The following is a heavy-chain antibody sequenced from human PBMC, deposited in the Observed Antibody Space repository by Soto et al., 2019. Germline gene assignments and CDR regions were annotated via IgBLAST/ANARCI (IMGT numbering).Heavy chain of an antibody. CDR1: GYTFTSYV. D-gene: IGHD6-19*01. V-gene: IGHV1-18*04. CDR2: ISAYNGNT. CDR3: ARDRIAGAGSNWFDP. J-gene: IGHJ5*01. Sequence: ASVKVSCKDSGYTFTSYVIRWVRRAPGQGLEWMGWISAYNGNTNYAQKLQGRVTMTTDTSTSTAYMELRSLRSDDTAVYDCARDRIAGAGSNWFDPWGQGTLVSVSS.